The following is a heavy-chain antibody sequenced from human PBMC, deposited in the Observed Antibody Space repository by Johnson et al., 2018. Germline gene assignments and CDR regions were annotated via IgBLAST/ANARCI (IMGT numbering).Heavy chain of an antibody. CDR2: ISYDVSKN. V-gene: IGHV3-30-3*01. CDR3: ARDRGYGYGYGACDI. D-gene: IGHD5-18*01. J-gene: IGHJ3*02. Sequence: QVQLVESGGGVVQPGRSLRLSCAASGFTFSSYAMHWVRQAPGKGLERVAVISYDVSKNYFAGSVKGRLTISRDNSKNTLYLQMNGLRAEDTAVYYCARDRGYGYGYGACDIWGQGTLVTVSS. CDR1: GFTFSSYA.